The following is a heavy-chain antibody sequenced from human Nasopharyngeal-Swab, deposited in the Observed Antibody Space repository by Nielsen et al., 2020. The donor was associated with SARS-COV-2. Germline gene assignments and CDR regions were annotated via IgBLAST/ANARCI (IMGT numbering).Heavy chain of an antibody. CDR3: ASSTIVVAGRGTLGASFDY. J-gene: IGHJ4*02. D-gene: IGHD6-19*01. CDR2: TNAAGTYA. Sequence: GESLKISCAASGFTFSSYTMNWVRQAPGKGLVWVASTNAAGTYAHYADSVKGRFTISRENAKNSLYLQMNSLRDEDTAVYYCASSTIVVAGRGTLGASFDYWGQGTLVTVSS. V-gene: IGHV3-21*01. CDR1: GFTFSSYT.